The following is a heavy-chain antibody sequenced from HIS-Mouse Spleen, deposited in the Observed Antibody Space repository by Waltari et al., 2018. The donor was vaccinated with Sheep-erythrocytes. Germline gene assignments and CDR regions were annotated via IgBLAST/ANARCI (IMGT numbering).Heavy chain of an antibody. CDR2: IYYSGST. V-gene: IGHV4-31*03. J-gene: IGHJ3*02. Sequence: QVQLQESGPGLVKPSQTLSLTCTVSGGSISSVGYYWSWIRQHPGKGLEWIGYIYYSGSTYYNPALKSRVTISVDTSKNQFSRKLSSVTAADTAVYYCARETGIAASKRAFDIWGQGTMVTV. D-gene: IGHD6-13*01. CDR3: ARETGIAASKRAFDI. CDR1: GGSISSVGYY.